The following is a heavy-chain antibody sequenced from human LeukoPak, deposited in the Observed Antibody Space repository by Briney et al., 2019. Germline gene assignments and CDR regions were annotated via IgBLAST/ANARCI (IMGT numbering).Heavy chain of an antibody. CDR2: INHSGSS. CDR3: ARVTGYMIEDYFDY. V-gene: IGHV4-34*01. CDR1: GGSFSGYY. D-gene: IGHD3-22*01. J-gene: IGHJ4*02. Sequence: SETLSLTCAVYGGSFSGYYWSWIRQPPGKGLEWIGEINHSGSSNYNPSLKSRVTISVDTSKNQFSLKLSSVTAADTAVYYCARVTGYMIEDYFDYWGQGTLVTVSS.